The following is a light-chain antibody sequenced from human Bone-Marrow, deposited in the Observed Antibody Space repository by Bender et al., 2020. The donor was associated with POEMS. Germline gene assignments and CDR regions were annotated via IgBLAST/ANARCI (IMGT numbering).Light chain of an antibody. Sequence: QTVVTQEPSLSVSPGGTVTLTCGLSSGSVSTSYYPGWYLQTPGQAPRTLIYSTNTRSSGVPDRFSGSILGNKAALTITGAQAEDESDYYCVLYMGSGIWVFGGGTKLTVL. J-gene: IGLJ3*02. V-gene: IGLV8-61*01. CDR1: SGSVSTSYY. CDR3: VLYMGSGIWV. CDR2: STN.